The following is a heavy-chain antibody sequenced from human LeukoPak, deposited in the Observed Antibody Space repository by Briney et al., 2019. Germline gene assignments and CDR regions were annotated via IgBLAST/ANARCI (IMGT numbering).Heavy chain of an antibody. D-gene: IGHD3-22*01. CDR1: GGSISNSNFY. CDR2: MYYTGNT. V-gene: IGHV4-39*07. CDR3: ARNYYDSSGYYTDQFYFDS. J-gene: IGHJ4*02. Sequence: SETLSLTCTVSGGSISNSNFYWGWIRQPPGKGLEWLCSMYYTGNTYYQPSLRGRLGISLDTSKNLFSLRLSSVTAADTAVYYCARNYYDSSGYYTDQFYFDSWGQGTLVTVSS.